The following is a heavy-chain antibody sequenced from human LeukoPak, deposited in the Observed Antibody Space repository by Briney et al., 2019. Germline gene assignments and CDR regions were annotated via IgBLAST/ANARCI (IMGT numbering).Heavy chain of an antibody. J-gene: IGHJ4*02. D-gene: IGHD6-19*01. CDR1: GFTSSSYA. V-gene: IGHV3-23*01. Sequence: GGSLRPSCAASGFTSSSYAMSWVRQAPGKGLEWVSRISGSGGSTYYADSVKGRFTISRDNSKNTLYMQMNSLRAEDTAVYYCAKGNSGWYDYWGQGTLVTVSS. CDR2: ISGSGGST. CDR3: AKGNSGWYDY.